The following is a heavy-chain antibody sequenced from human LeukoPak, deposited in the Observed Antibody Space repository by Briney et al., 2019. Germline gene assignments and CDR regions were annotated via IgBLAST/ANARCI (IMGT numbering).Heavy chain of an antibody. Sequence: GGSLRLSCVASGLTFSTYAMAWFRQTPGRGLEWVSSITGSGDKTYYADSVKGRFTISRDNSKDTLYLQMNRLRAEDTAVYYCTRDPEVPMDVWGQGTTVTVSS. CDR2: ITGSGDKT. J-gene: IGHJ6*02. CDR3: TRDPEVPMDV. V-gene: IGHV3-23*01. CDR1: GLTFSTYA. D-gene: IGHD2-2*01.